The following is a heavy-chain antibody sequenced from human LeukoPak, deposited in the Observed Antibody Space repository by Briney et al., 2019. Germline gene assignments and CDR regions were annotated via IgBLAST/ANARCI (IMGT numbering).Heavy chain of an antibody. CDR1: GGSFSGYY. Sequence: PSETLSLTCAVYGGSFSGYYWSWIRQPPGKGLEWIGEINHSGSTNYNPSLKSRVTISVDTSKNQFSLKLSSVTAADTAVYYCARDAPVGELLYYFDYWGQGTLVTVSS. CDR3: ARDAPVGELLYYFDY. V-gene: IGHV4-34*01. J-gene: IGHJ4*02. CDR2: INHSGST. D-gene: IGHD3-10*01.